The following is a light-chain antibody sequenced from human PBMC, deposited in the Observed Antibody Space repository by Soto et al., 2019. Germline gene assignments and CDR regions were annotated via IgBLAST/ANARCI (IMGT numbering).Light chain of an antibody. Sequence: DNKMTQSASALSASVGDRVTITCRASQSISVWLAWYQQKPGKAPNLLIYQASRLESGVPSRFSGSGSGTEFTLTISSLQPDDFATYYCQPPQTYSPFGQGAMVDIK. V-gene: IGKV1-5*03. CDR1: QSISVW. J-gene: IGKJ1*01. CDR3: QPPQTYSP. CDR2: QAS.